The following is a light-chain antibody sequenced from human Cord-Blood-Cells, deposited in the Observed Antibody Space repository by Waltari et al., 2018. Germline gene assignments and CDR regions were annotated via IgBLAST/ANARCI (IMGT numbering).Light chain of an antibody. Sequence: SYELTQPPSVSVSLGQMARITCSGEALPTKNAYWYQQKPGQFPVLVIYKDSERPSGIPERFSGSSSGTIVTLTISGVQAEDEADYYCLSADSSGNWVFGGGTKLTVL. CDR1: ALPTKN. CDR3: LSADSSGNWV. J-gene: IGLJ3*02. CDR2: KDS. V-gene: IGLV3-16*01.